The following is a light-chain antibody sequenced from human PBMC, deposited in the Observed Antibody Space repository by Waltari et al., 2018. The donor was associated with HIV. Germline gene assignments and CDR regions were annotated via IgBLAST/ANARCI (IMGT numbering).Light chain of an antibody. Sequence: QSVLTQPPSVSGAPAPWVTIPCTGSTPNIGAGDDVHWYQQLPGPAPKLLLYGDSDRPSGVPDRFSGSKSGTSASLAITGLQAEDEADYYCQSYDSSLSNLIFGGGTKLTVL. CDR3: QSYDSSLSNLI. CDR1: TPNIGAGDD. CDR2: GDS. V-gene: IGLV1-40*01. J-gene: IGLJ2*01.